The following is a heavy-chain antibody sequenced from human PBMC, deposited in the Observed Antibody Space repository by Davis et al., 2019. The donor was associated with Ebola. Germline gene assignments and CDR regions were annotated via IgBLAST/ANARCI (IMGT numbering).Heavy chain of an antibody. CDR2: ITSDESWT. D-gene: IGHD3-16*01. CDR1: GFTFRPSW. CDR3: TRDGSHYDFDY. Sequence: HTGGSLRLSCAASGFTFRPSWLHWVRQVPGKGLEWVSRITSDESWTNYADSVRGRFTISRDNAKNTVYLQMNSLRAEDTAVYYCTRDGSHYDFDYWGQGTLVTVSP. V-gene: IGHV3-74*01. J-gene: IGHJ4*02.